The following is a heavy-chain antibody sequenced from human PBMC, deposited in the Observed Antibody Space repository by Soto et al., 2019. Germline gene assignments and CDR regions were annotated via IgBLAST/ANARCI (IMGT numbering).Heavy chain of an antibody. CDR1: AGSTSRYY. CDR2: IYYSGST. CDR3: ARENSGSYHYVDD. Sequence: PETLSPTCTVSAGSTSRYYWSWIRQPPGKGLEWIGYIYYSGSTNYNTSLKSRVTISVDTSKKQFYLKLSSVTAADTAVYYCARENSGSYHYVDDWGQGTLVTV. V-gene: IGHV4-59*01. J-gene: IGHJ4*02. D-gene: IGHD1-26*01.